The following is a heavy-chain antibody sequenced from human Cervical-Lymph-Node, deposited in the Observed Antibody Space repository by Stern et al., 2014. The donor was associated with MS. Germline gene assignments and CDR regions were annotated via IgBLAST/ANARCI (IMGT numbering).Heavy chain of an antibody. J-gene: IGHJ6*02. Sequence: QVQLVESGPAVKKPGASVRLSCKASGYTFNSFDISWVRQAPGQGLEWMGWMNPTSAKTGYAQKFQGRVTMTRNNSISTAYMELTSLRFEDTAVYYCARGDQSNYYYHFGFDVWGQGTTVTVSS. V-gene: IGHV1-8*01. CDR1: GYTFNSFD. CDR2: MNPTSAKT. CDR3: ARGDQSNYYYHFGFDV. D-gene: IGHD4-11*01.